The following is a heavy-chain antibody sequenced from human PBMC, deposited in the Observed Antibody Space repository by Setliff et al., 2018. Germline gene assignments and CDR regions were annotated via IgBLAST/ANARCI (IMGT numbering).Heavy chain of an antibody. V-gene: IGHV3-20*04. CDR2: LKWNGGST. CDR3: ARSGRGASVNMDV. Sequence: GSLRLSCAASGFTFDDYGMSWVRQAPGKGLEWVSGLKWNGGSTRYADSVKGRFTISRDNAKNSLYLQMYSLRAEDTALYYCARSGRGASVNMDVWGKGTTVTVSS. CDR1: GFTFDDYG. J-gene: IGHJ6*03. D-gene: IGHD1-26*01.